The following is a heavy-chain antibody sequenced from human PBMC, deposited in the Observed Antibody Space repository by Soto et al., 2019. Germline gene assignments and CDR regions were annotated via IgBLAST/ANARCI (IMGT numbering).Heavy chain of an antibody. CDR2: TYYRSKWYN. V-gene: IGHV6-1*01. CDR3: ARDRAVAGLYYYYYGMDV. D-gene: IGHD6-19*01. Sequence: SQTLSLTCAISGDSVSINSAAWNWIRQSPSRGLEWLGRTYYRSKWYNDYAVSVKSRITINPDTSKNQFSLQLNSVTPEDTAVYYCARDRAVAGLYYYYYGMDVWGQGTTVTVSS. J-gene: IGHJ6*02. CDR1: GDSVSINSAA.